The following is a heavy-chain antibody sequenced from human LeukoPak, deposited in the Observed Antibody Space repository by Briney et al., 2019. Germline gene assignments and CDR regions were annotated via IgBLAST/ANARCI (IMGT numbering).Heavy chain of an antibody. V-gene: IGHV1-2*02. Sequence: ASVKVSCKASEYTFTGYYMHWVRQAPGQGLEWMGWINPNSGATDYAQNVQGRVTLTRDTSISTAYMELSRLRSDDTAVYYCASGYRFGNWGQGTLVTVSS. D-gene: IGHD5-18*01. CDR3: ASGYRFGN. J-gene: IGHJ4*02. CDR1: EYTFTGYY. CDR2: INPNSGAT.